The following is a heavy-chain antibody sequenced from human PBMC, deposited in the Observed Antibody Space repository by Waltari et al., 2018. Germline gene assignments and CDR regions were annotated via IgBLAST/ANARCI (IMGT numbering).Heavy chain of an antibody. D-gene: IGHD6-19*01. J-gene: IGHJ6*02. CDR3: AKDLGSSGWYPYYYGMDV. CDR2: ISGSGGST. Sequence: EVQLLELGGGLVQPGGSLRLSCAASGLTFSSYAMSWVRQAPGKGLEWVSVISGSGGSTYYADSVKGRFTISRDNSKNALYLQMNNLRAEDTAVYYCAKDLGSSGWYPYYYGMDVWGQGTTVTVSS. V-gene: IGHV3-23*01. CDR1: GLTFSSYA.